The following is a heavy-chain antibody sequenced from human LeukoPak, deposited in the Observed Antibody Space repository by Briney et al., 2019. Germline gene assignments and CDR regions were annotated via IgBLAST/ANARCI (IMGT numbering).Heavy chain of an antibody. CDR1: GGSINSYY. J-gene: IGHJ4*02. CDR2: IYYSGST. D-gene: IGHD4-17*01. V-gene: IGHV4-59*01. CDR3: ARMAPFGDYLHDY. Sequence: SSETLSLTCTVSGGSINSYYWSWIRQPPGKGLEYIGYIYYSGSTNYNPSLKRRVTISVDTSKNQFSLKLSSVTAADTAVYYCARMAPFGDYLHDYWGQGTLVTVSS.